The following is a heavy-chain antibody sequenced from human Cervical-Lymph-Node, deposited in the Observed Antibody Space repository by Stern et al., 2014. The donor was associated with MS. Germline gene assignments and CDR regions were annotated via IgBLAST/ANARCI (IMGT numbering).Heavy chain of an antibody. CDR1: GFTFSTYA. CDR3: AKVEVATINFYFDY. D-gene: IGHD5-24*01. J-gene: IGHJ4*02. Sequence: QVQLVESGGGVVQPGRSLRLSCAASGFTFSTYAMHWVRQAPGKGLEWVAVISYDGNNKYYADSVKGRFTISRDNSKNTLSLQMNDLRPEDTAVYYCAKVEVATINFYFDYWGQGTLVTVSS. V-gene: IGHV3-30*18. CDR2: ISYDGNNK.